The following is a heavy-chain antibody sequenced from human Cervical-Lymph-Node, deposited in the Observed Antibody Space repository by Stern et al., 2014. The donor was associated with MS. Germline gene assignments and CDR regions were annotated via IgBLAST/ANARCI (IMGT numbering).Heavy chain of an antibody. V-gene: IGHV3-53*01. J-gene: IGHJ4*02. CDR3: ARVPPGYGSNSFFDY. CDR2: IFSGGAT. D-gene: IGHD4-23*01. Sequence: EVQLVQSGGGLIQPGGSLRLSCAPSGFTVSSTYMSWVRQAPGRGLEWVSIIFSGGATAYAVAVKGRFTIARDNSRNTLYLQMNSLRAEDTAFYYCARVPPGYGSNSFFDYWGQGNLVTVSS. CDR1: GFTVSSTY.